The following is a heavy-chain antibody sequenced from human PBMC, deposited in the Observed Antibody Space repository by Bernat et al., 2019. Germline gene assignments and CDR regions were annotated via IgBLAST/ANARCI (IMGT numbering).Heavy chain of an antibody. Sequence: EVQLVESGGGLVQPGGSLRLSCAASGFSFSSYVMSWVRQAPGKGLEWVSAITGSGGNVYYVDSVKGRFTISRDNSRNTVYLQMASLRADDTAVYYCVKEGPGSLQGSNVEYWAKGTLVT. D-gene: IGHD2-8*01. J-gene: IGHJ4*02. CDR3: VKEGPGSLQGSNVEY. V-gene: IGHV3-23*04. CDR1: GFSFSSYV. CDR2: ITGSGGNV.